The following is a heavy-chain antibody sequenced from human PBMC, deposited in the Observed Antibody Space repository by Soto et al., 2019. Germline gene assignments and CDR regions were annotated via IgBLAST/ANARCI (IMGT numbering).Heavy chain of an antibody. V-gene: IGHV3-53*04. CDR3: AGPTRNFDY. J-gene: IGHJ4*02. Sequence: EVQLVESGGDLVQPGGSLRLSCAASGFTVSDNYMTWVRQAPGKGLEWVSVIYSGGTTYYADSVKGRFTISRQRSKNTVYLQMNSLRTEDTAVYYCAGPTRNFDYWGQGTVVTVSS. D-gene: IGHD6-6*01. CDR1: GFTVSDNY. CDR2: IYSGGTT.